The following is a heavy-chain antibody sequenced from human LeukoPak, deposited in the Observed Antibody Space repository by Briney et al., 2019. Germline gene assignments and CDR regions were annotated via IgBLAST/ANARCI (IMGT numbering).Heavy chain of an antibody. V-gene: IGHV3-15*01. CDR3: TTDSSGNYRARLFDY. D-gene: IGHD1-7*01. J-gene: IGHJ4*02. Sequence: SGGSLRLSCVASGFTFSNFAISWVRQAPGKGLEWVGRIKSKTDGGTTDYAAPVKGRFTISRDDSKNTLYLQMNSLKTEDTAVYYCTTDSSGNYRARLFDYWGQGTLVTVSS. CDR1: GFTFSNFA. CDR2: IKSKTDGGTT.